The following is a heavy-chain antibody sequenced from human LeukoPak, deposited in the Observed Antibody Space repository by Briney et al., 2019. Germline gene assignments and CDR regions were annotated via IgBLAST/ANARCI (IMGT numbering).Heavy chain of an antibody. Sequence: ASVKVSCKASGYTFTSYGISWVRQAPGQGLEWMGWISAYNGNTNYAQNLQGRVTMTTDTSTSPAYTELRSLRSYVTAVYYCARGYRISAYSSSWYSALKDTVTYGRRALGFDYWGQGTLVTVSS. CDR2: ISAYNGNT. CDR3: ARGYRISAYSSSWYSALKDTVTYGRRALGFDY. CDR1: GYTFTSYG. V-gene: IGHV1-18*01. J-gene: IGHJ4*02. D-gene: IGHD6-13*01.